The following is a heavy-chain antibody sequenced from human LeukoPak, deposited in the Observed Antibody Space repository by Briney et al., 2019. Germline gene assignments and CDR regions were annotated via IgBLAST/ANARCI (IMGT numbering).Heavy chain of an antibody. J-gene: IGHJ4*02. CDR1: GFTFSTFA. Sequence: GGSLRLSCAASGFTFSTFAMIWVRQPPGKGLEWVSSIFPSGGEIHYADSVKGRFTISKDNSKNTLYLQMNSLRAEDTAVYYCARGPSGYHNTGGQGTLVTVSS. CDR3: ARGPSGYHNT. D-gene: IGHD5-12*01. V-gene: IGHV3-23*01. CDR2: IFPSGGEI.